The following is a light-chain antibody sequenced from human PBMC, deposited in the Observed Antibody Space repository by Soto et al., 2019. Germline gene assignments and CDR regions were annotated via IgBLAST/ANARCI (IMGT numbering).Light chain of an antibody. Sequence: QSVLTQPASVSGSPGQPITISCTGTSSDVGNYNYVSWYQQYPGRVPKLLIYMVSNRPSGVSNRFSGSKSGNTASLTISGLQAEDEADYYCNSHRDINPYYVFGTGTKVTVL. V-gene: IGLV2-14*01. CDR2: MVS. J-gene: IGLJ1*01. CDR1: SSDVGNYNY. CDR3: NSHRDINPYYV.